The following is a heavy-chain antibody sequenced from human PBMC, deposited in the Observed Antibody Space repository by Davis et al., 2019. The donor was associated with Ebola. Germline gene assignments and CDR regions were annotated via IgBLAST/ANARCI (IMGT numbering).Heavy chain of an antibody. V-gene: IGHV3-21*01. CDR1: GFTFSSYS. CDR3: ARDDIVLVGAYMDV. J-gene: IGHJ6*02. Sequence: PGGSLRLSCAASGFTFSSYSMNWVRQAPGKGLEWVSSISSSSSYIYYADSVKGRFTISRDNAKNSLYLQMNSLRAEDTAVYYCARDDIVLVGAYMDVWGQGTTVTVSS. CDR2: ISSSSSYI. D-gene: IGHD2-8*02.